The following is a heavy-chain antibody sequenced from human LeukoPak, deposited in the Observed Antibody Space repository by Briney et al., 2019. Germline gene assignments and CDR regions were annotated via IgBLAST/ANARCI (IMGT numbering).Heavy chain of an antibody. J-gene: IGHJ4*02. Sequence: GGSLRLSCAASGFLFNSHHMNWVRQAPGKGLEWISYITSSSSKIYYADSVEGRFTISRDNAKKSVYLQMSSLRAEDTAVYFCARDQGSAYYDFWSGYYTGGFDYWGQGTLVTVSS. CDR1: GFLFNSHH. V-gene: IGHV3-48*04. D-gene: IGHD3-3*01. CDR3: ARDQGSAYYDFWSGYYTGGFDY. CDR2: ITSSSSKI.